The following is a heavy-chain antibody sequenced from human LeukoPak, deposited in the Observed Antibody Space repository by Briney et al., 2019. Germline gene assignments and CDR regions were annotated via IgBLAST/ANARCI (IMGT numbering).Heavy chain of an antibody. J-gene: IGHJ3*02. V-gene: IGHV4-61*02. CDR2: IYTSGST. CDR1: GGSISSGSYY. CDR3: ARSRTMVRGVTDAFDI. Sequence: PSQTLSLTCTVSGGSISSGSYYWSWIRQPAGKGLEWIGRIYTSGSTNCNPSLKSRVTISVDTSKNQFSLKLSSVTAADTAVYYCARSRTMVRGVTDAFDIWGQGTMVTVSS. D-gene: IGHD3-10*01.